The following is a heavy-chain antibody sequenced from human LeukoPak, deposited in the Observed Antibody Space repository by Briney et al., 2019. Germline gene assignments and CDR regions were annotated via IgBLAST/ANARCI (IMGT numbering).Heavy chain of an antibody. CDR3: ARVSPDGDYVWFFDL. CDR1: GGSISNHY. V-gene: IGHV4-4*07. Sequence: PSETLSLTCTVSGGSISNHYWTWIRQPAGKALEWIGRISGRGSTNYSPSLKSRITMSVDTSKNQFSLRLTSVTAADTAVYYYARVSPDGDYVWFFDLWGRGTLVTVSS. CDR2: ISGRGST. J-gene: IGHJ2*01. D-gene: IGHD4-17*01.